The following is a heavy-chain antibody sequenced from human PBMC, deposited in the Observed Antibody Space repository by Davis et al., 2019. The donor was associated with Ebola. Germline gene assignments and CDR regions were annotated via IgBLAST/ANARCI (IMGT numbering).Heavy chain of an antibody. J-gene: IGHJ3*02. CDR2: INHSGST. CDR1: GGSFSGYY. V-gene: IGHV4-34*01. CDR3: ARGNPCSGGSCYSGGDAFDI. D-gene: IGHD2-15*01. Sequence: MPSETLSLTCAVYGGSFSGYYWSWIRQPPGKGLEWIGEINHSGSTNYNPSLKSRVTISVDTSKNQFSLKLSSVTAADTAVYYCARGNPCSGGSCYSGGDAFDIWGQGAMVTVSS.